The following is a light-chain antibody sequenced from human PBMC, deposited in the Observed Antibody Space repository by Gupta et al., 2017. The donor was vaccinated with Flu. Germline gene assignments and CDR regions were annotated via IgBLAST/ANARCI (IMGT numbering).Light chain of an antibody. Sequence: CRASQSISGWLAWYQQKPGKAPNLLIYKASSLESGVPSRFSGSGSGTEFTLTISSLQPDDFATYYCQQYNSYPWTFGLGTKVEI. CDR2: KAS. J-gene: IGKJ1*01. CDR1: QSISGW. V-gene: IGKV1-5*03. CDR3: QQYNSYPWT.